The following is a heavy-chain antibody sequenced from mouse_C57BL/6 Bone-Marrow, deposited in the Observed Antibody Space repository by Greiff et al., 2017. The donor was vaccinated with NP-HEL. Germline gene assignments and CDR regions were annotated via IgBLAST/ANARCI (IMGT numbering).Heavy chain of an antibody. CDR1: GFSLTSYG. J-gene: IGHJ3*01. D-gene: IGHD2-4*01. CDR3: AKRGYDYADFAY. V-gene: IGHV2-9*01. CDR2: IWGFGCT. Sequence: VQVVESGPGLVAPSQSLSITCTVSGFSLTSYGVDWVRQPPGQVLSLLGFIWGFGCTNYNSALMSRLSISKDNSKSQVFLKMNSLQTDDTAMYYCAKRGYDYADFAYWGQGTLVTVSA.